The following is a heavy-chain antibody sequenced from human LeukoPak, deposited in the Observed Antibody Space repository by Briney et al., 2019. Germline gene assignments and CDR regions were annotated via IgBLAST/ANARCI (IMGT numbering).Heavy chain of an antibody. D-gene: IGHD3-3*01. CDR1: GGSISNYY. V-gene: IGHV4-4*07. Sequence: PSETLSLTCTVSGGSISNYYWSWIRQPAGKGLQWIGRMYSSGSTNYNPSLKSRVTMSVDTSKNQFSLKLTSVTAADTAVYYCARGYDFWSGDQKTGYFDIWGRGTLVTVSS. CDR3: ARGYDFWSGDQKTGYFDI. CDR2: MYSSGST. J-gene: IGHJ2*01.